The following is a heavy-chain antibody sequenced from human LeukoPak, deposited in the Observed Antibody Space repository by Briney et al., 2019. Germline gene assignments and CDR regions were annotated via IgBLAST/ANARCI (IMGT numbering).Heavy chain of an antibody. CDR3: ARRGPANRYYDILTGYPTAYNWFDP. CDR2: INHSGST. J-gene: IGHJ5*02. Sequence: PSETLSLTCAVYGGSFSGYYWSWIRQPPGKGLEWIGEINHSGSTNYNPSLKSRVTISVDTSKNQFSLKLSSVTAADTAVYYCARRGPANRYYDILTGYPTAYNWFDPWGQGTLVTVSS. D-gene: IGHD3-9*01. V-gene: IGHV4-34*01. CDR1: GGSFSGYY.